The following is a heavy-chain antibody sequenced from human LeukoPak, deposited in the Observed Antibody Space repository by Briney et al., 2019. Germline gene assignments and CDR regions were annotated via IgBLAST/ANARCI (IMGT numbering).Heavy chain of an antibody. V-gene: IGHV3-21*01. D-gene: IGHD3-22*01. CDR1: GFTFSSYS. Sequence: GGSLRLPCAASGFTFSSYSMNWVRQAPGKGLEWVSSISSSSSCIYYADSVKGRFTISRDNAKNSLYLQMNSLRAEDTAVYYCARGLPYYDSSGPKDYGMDVWGQGTTVTVSS. CDR2: ISSSSSCI. J-gene: IGHJ6*02. CDR3: ARGLPYYDSSGPKDYGMDV.